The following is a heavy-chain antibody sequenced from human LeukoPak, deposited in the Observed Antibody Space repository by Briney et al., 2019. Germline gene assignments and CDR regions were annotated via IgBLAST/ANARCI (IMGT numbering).Heavy chain of an antibody. V-gene: IGHV4-61*02. Sequence: SQTLSLTCTVSGGSISSGGYYWSWIRQPAGKGLEWIGRIYTSGSTNYNPSLKSRVTISVDTSKNQFSLKLSSVTAADTAVYYCARDNYGSGSYDYWGQGTLVTVSS. D-gene: IGHD3-10*01. CDR2: IYTSGST. J-gene: IGHJ4*02. CDR1: GGSISSGGYY. CDR3: ARDNYGSGSYDY.